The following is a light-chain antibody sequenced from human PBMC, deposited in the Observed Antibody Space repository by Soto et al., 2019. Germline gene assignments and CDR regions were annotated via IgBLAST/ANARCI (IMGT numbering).Light chain of an antibody. CDR1: SSNIGAGYD. J-gene: IGLJ2*01. V-gene: IGLV1-40*01. CDR3: QSYDSSLSGSL. Sequence: QSVLTQPPSVSGAPGQRVTISCTGSSSNIGAGYDVHWYQHLPGTAPKLVMYRSTNRPSGVPDRLSGSKSGTSASLAITGLQAEDEADYYCQSYDSSLSGSLFGGGTKLTVL. CDR2: RST.